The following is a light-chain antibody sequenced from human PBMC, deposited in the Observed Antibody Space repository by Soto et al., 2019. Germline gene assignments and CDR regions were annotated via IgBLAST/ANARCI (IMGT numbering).Light chain of an antibody. CDR1: QSVSSSY. CDR3: QQYGSSPWT. V-gene: IGKV3-20*01. Sequence: EIVLTQSTGTLSLSPGERVNLSCRASQSVSSSYLAWCQQIPGQAPRLLIYGASSRATGIPDRFSGSGSGTVFTLTISRLEPEDFAVYYCQQYGSSPWTFGQGTKVEIK. J-gene: IGKJ1*01. CDR2: GAS.